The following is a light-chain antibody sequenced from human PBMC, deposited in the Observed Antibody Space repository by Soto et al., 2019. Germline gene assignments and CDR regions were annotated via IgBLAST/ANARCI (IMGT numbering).Light chain of an antibody. J-gene: IGKJ1*01. CDR2: PAS. CDR1: QSVSSN. V-gene: IGKV3D-15*01. CDR3: QQYDDSPA. Sequence: IVVTQYPAALSLSPVERATLSCRASQSVSSNLAWYQQKPGQAPKVLIYPASTRATGIPARFSGSGSGTDFTLTISSVQPEDFAVYYCQQYDDSPAFGQGTKVDIK.